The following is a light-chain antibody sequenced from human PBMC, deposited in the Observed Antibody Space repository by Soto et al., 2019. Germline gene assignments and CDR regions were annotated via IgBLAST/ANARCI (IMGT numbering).Light chain of an antibody. CDR1: QSVSSN. Sequence: EMVMTQSPATLSVSPGERATLSCRASQSVSSNLAWYQQKPGQAPRLLIYGASNRATGIPARFSGSGSGTDFTLTISSLEPEDFAVYYCQHRSIWPVSFGQGTLLEVK. V-gene: IGKV3-11*01. CDR2: GAS. J-gene: IGKJ5*01. CDR3: QHRSIWPVS.